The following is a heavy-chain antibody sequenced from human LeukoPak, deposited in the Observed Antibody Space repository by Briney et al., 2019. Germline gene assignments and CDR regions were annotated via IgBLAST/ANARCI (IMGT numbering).Heavy chain of an antibody. D-gene: IGHD3-9*01. V-gene: IGHV4-39*02. Sequence: SETLSLTCTVSGGSISSSNCCWAWIRQPPGKGLEGIGNINYSRSTYYTASLNSRITMSIDTSKYRFYLRPSTVTATDADEFFCARLPERSDLLPSYANSFDWWGQGTLVTVSS. CDR2: INYSRST. CDR3: ARLPERSDLLPSYANSFDW. J-gene: IGHJ4*02. CDR1: GGSISSSNCC.